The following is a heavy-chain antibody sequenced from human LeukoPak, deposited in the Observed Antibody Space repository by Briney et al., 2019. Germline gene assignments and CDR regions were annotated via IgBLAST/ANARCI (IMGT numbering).Heavy chain of an antibody. CDR2: INHSGST. CDR3: ARAIAAGQAPHDY. CDR1: GGSFSGYY. Sequence: SETLSLTCAVYGGSFSGYYWSWIRQPPGKGLEWIGEINHSGSTNYNPSLKSRVTISVDTSKNQFSLKLSSVTAADTAVYYCARAIAAGQAPHDYWGQGTLVTVSS. V-gene: IGHV4-34*01. J-gene: IGHJ4*02. D-gene: IGHD6-6*01.